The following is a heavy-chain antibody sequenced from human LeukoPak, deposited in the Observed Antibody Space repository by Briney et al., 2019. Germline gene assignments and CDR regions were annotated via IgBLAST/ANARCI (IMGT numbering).Heavy chain of an antibody. V-gene: IGHV4-4*02. CDR1: GGSISSSNW. D-gene: IGHD2-2*01. CDR3: ASALEEPAGPIDY. CDR2: IYHSGST. Sequence: SGTLSLTCAVSGGSISSSNWWSWVRQPPGKGLEWIGEIYHSGSTNYNPSLKSRVTISVDKSKNQFSLKLSSVTAADTAVYYCASALEEPAGPIDYWGQGTLVTVSS. J-gene: IGHJ4*02.